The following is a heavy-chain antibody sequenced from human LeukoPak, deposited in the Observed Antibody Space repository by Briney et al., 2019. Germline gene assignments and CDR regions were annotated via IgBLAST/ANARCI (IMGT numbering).Heavy chain of an antibody. Sequence: GGSLRLSCAASGFTFSSYSMNWVRQAPGKGLEWVSSISSSSSYIYYADSVKGRFTISRDNAKNSLYLQMNSLRAEDTAVYYCAREIDDSCWYYQFDYWGQGTLVTVSS. D-gene: IGHD6-13*01. CDR2: ISSSSSYI. CDR1: GFTFSSYS. V-gene: IGHV3-21*01. CDR3: AREIDDSCWYYQFDY. J-gene: IGHJ4*02.